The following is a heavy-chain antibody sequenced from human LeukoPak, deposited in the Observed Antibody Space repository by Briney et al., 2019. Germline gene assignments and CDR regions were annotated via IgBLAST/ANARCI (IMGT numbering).Heavy chain of an antibody. V-gene: IGHV1-46*01. CDR1: GYTFTSYY. CDR2: INPSGGST. CDR3: AKALRRQPHYYDFWSGYVFDY. D-gene: IGHD3-3*01. J-gene: IGHJ4*02. Sequence: ASVKVSCKASGYTFTSYYMHWVRQAPGQGLEWMGIINPSGGSTSYAQKFQGRVTMTRDTSTSTVYMELNSLRAEDTAVYYCAKALRRQPHYYDFWSGYVFDYWGQGTLVTVSS.